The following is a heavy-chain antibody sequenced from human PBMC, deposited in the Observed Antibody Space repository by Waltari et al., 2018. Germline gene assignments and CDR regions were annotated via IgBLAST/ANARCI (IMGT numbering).Heavy chain of an antibody. CDR2: ISSSSSTI. V-gene: IGHV3-48*01. CDR1: GFTFSSYS. D-gene: IGHD6-13*01. J-gene: IGHJ5*02. Sequence: EVQLVESGGGLVQPGGSLRLSCAAPGFTFSSYSMNWVGQAPGKGLGWVSYISSSSSTIYYADSVKGRFTISRDNAKNSLYLQMNSLRAEDTAVYYCARGGAAASWFDPWGQGTLVTVSS. CDR3: ARGGAAASWFDP.